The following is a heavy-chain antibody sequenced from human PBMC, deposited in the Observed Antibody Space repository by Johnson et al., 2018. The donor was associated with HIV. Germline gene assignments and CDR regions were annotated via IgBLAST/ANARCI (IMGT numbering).Heavy chain of an antibody. V-gene: IGHV3-13*01. Sequence: GGGVVQPGRSLRLSCAASGFSFSSYDLHWVGQPTGKGLEWVSAIGTLGDTYYPDSGKGRFTISRDNAKNSLYLQMNSLRAEDTALYYCAKDIWQYMYGAFDIWGQGTMVTVSS. J-gene: IGHJ3*02. CDR1: GFSFSSYD. D-gene: IGHD2-8*01. CDR2: IGTLGDT. CDR3: AKDIWQYMYGAFDI.